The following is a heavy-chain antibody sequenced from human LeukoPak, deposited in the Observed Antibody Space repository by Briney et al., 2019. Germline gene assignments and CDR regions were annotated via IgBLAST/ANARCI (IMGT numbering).Heavy chain of an antibody. CDR2: INPNSGDT. V-gene: IGHV1-2*06. D-gene: IGHD2-21*02. Sequence: ASVKVSCKASGGTFSSYAISWVRQAPGQGLEWMGRINPNSGDTNYAQKFQDRVAMTRDTSISTAYMELGRLRSDDTAVYYCARGGGVVVTTWYFDLWGRGTLVTVSS. J-gene: IGHJ2*01. CDR3: ARGGGVVVTTWYFDL. CDR1: GGTFSSYA.